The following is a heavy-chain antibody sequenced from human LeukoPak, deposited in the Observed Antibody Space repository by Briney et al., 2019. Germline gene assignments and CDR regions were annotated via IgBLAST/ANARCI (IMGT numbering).Heavy chain of an antibody. CDR1: GYTFTSYD. Sequence: ASVKVSCKASGYTFTSYDINWVRQATGQGLEWMGWINPNIVNTGYAQKFQGRVTMTRNTSISTAYMELSSLRSEDPAVYYCARGLYASGSYYLHYWGQGTPVTVSS. D-gene: IGHD3-10*01. J-gene: IGHJ4*02. CDR3: ARGLYASGSYYLHY. CDR2: INPNIVNT. V-gene: IGHV1-8*01.